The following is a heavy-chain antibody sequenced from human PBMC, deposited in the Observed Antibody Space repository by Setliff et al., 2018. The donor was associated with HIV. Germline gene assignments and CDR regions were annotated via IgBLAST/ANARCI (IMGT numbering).Heavy chain of an antibody. D-gene: IGHD5-18*01. CDR3: ARCGYSYGFLGVTYYFYMDV. J-gene: IGHJ6*03. CDR2: IYSTGSI. Sequence: SETLSLTCTVSGGSINKYYWSWIRKSAGRGLEWIGRIYSTGSINYNPSLKSRVTMSVDTAKNQFSLNLTSVTAADTAIYYCARCGYSYGFLGVTYYFYMDVWGKGTAVTVSS. CDR1: GGSINKYY. V-gene: IGHV4-4*07.